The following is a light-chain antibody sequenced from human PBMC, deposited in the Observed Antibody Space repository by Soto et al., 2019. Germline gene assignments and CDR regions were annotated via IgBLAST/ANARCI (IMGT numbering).Light chain of an antibody. CDR3: QQCFWHWT. V-gene: IGKV1-5*03. J-gene: IGKJ1*01. Sequence: DIQMTQSPSTLSGSVGDRVTITCRASQTISSWLAWHQQKPGKAPKLLIYKASTLKSGVPSRFSGSGSGTEFTLSITSLQPDDFATYYCQQCFWHWTFGQGTKVDI. CDR1: QTISSW. CDR2: KAS.